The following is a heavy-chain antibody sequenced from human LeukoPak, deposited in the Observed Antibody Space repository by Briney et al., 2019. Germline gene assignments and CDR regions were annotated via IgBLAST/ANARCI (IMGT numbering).Heavy chain of an antibody. J-gene: IGHJ4*02. CDR2: ILYDGSNK. D-gene: IGHD2-2*01. V-gene: IGHV3-30*03. CDR1: GFTFSNYG. Sequence: LPGGSLRLTCAASGFTFSNYGMNWVRQAPGKGLEWVAVILYDGSNKYYLDSVKGRFTISRDNSKNTLYLQMNSLRVEDTAVYYCAREVGYCSSTSCPFDYWGQGTLVTVSS. CDR3: AREVGYCSSTSCPFDY.